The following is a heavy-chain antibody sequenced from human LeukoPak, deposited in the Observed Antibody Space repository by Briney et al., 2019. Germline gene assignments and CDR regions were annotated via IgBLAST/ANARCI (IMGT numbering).Heavy chain of an antibody. Sequence: PSETRSLTCTVSGGSISSYYWSWIRQPPGKGLEWIGYIYYSGSTNYNPSLKSRVTISVDTSKNQFSLKLSSVTAADTAVYYCARAGPQEPWFDPWGQGTLVTVSS. CDR2: IYYSGST. CDR1: GGSISSYY. J-gene: IGHJ5*02. V-gene: IGHV4-59*01. CDR3: ARAGPQEPWFDP.